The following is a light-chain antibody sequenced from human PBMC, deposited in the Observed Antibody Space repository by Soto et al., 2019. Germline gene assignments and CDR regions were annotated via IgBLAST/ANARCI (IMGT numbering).Light chain of an antibody. CDR2: GAS. CDR3: QQYNNWPPP. J-gene: IGKJ5*01. V-gene: IGKV3-15*01. Sequence: EIVMTQSPATLSVSPGERATLSCRASQSVSSNLAWYQQKPGQAPRLLIYGASTRATGIPARFSGSGSGTEFTLTISSLQSEDFAVYYCQQYNNWPPPFSQGTRLEIK. CDR1: QSVSSN.